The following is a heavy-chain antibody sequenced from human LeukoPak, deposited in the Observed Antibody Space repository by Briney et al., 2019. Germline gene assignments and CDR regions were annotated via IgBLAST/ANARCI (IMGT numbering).Heavy chain of an antibody. D-gene: IGHD6-13*01. CDR1: GLTFSSYA. V-gene: IGHV3-23*01. Sequence: QTGGSLRLSCAASGLTFSSYAMSWVRQAPGKGLEWVSAISGSGGSTYYADSVKGRFTISRDNSKNTLYLQMNSLRAEDTAVYYCAKDMDSSSWAHFDYWGQGTLVTVSS. CDR2: ISGSGGST. J-gene: IGHJ4*02. CDR3: AKDMDSSSWAHFDY.